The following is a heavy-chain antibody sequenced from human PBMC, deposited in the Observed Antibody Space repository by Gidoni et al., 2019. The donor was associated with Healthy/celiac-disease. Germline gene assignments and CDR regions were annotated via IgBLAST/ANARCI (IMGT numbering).Heavy chain of an antibody. CDR2: INPSGCST. J-gene: IGHJ5*02. CDR3: ARGLGLVARNWFDP. D-gene: IGHD5-12*01. Sequence: QLQLVQSGAEVTKPGTSVSVSCDASGYDFTSYYMPWVRQARGHWLEWMGIINPSGCSTIYAQKFQGRFTMTRDTSTSTVYMELSSLRSEDTAVYYCARGLGLVARNWFDPWGQGTLVTVSS. V-gene: IGHV1-46*01. CDR1: GYDFTSYY.